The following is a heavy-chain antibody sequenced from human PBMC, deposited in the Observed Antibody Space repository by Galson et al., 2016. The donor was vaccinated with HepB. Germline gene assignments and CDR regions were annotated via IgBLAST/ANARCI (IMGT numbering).Heavy chain of an antibody. V-gene: IGHV3-43D*03. CDR1: GFTFQDYV. D-gene: IGHD1-26*01. Sequence: SLRLSCAASGFTFQDYVTHWVRQRPGKGLEWVSLINWDGSATFYTESVKGRFTTSRDNSKNSLYLQMNSLTTEDTAFYFCAKASGSDYFFEHWGQGSLVTVSS. CDR3: AKASGSDYFFEH. J-gene: IGHJ4*02. CDR2: INWDGSAT.